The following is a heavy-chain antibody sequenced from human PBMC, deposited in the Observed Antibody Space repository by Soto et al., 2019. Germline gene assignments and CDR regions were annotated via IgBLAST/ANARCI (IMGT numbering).Heavy chain of an antibody. V-gene: IGHV3-7*01. CDR2: IKQEGSEK. CDR1: GFTFSSYW. CDR3: ARDGLGDAFDI. Sequence: EVQLVESGGGLVQPGGSLRLSCAASGFTFSSYWMSWVRPAPGRGLEWVANIKQEGSEKYYVDSVKGRFTISRDNAKNSLYLQMNSLRAEDTAVYYCARDGLGDAFDIWGQGTMVTVSS. J-gene: IGHJ3*02.